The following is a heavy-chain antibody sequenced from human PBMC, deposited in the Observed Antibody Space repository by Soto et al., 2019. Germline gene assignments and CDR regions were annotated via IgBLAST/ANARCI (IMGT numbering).Heavy chain of an antibody. V-gene: IGHV4-39*01. CDR2: IYYSAST. CDR1: GGSISSSSDY. D-gene: IGHD4-17*01. J-gene: IGHJ4*02. CDR3: ARGFPTVVTVDY. Sequence: PPETLSLTCTVSGGSISSSSDYWGWIRQPPGKGLEWIGSIYYSASTYYNPSLKSRVTISVDTSKNQFSLKLSSVTAADAAVYYCARGFPTVVTVDYWGQGTLVTVSS.